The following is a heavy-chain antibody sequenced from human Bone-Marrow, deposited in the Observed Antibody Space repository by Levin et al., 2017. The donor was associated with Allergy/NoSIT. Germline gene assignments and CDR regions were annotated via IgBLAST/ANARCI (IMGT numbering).Heavy chain of an antibody. V-gene: IGHV3-64D*06. CDR2: ISSNGGST. Sequence: GGSLRLSCSASGFTFSSYAMHWVRQAPGKGLEYVSAISSNGGSTYYADSVKGRFTISRDNSKNTLYLQMSSLRAEDTAVYYCVKGITGTLFPHNWFDPWGQGTLVTVSS. CDR3: VKGITGTLFPHNWFDP. D-gene: IGHD1-7*01. J-gene: IGHJ5*02. CDR1: GFTFSSYA.